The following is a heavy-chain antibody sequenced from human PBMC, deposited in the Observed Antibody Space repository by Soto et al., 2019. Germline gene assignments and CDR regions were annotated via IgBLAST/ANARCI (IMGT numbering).Heavy chain of an antibody. CDR3: ATDRIAAAGTNYYYYYGMDV. CDR2: FDPEDGET. Sequence: ASVKVSCKVSGYTLTELSMHWARQAPGKGLEWMGGFDPEDGETIYAQKFQGGVTMTEDTSTDTAYMELSSLRSEDTAVYYCATDRIAAAGTNYYYYYGMDVWGQGTTVTVSS. D-gene: IGHD6-13*01. CDR1: GYTLTELS. V-gene: IGHV1-24*01. J-gene: IGHJ6*02.